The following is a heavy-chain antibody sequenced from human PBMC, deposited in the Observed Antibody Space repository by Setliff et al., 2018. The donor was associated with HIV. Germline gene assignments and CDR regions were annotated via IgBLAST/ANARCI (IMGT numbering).Heavy chain of an antibody. D-gene: IGHD6-13*01. CDR2: INHRGST. J-gene: IGHJ4*02. V-gene: IGHV4-34*01. CDR3: ARRGIAAAGSDS. Sequence: SETLSLTCTVSDSGTYYWSWIRQPAGKGLEWIGEINHRGSTNYNPSLKSRVTVSVDTSKNQFSLKLSSVTAADTAVYYCARRGIAAAGSDSWGQGTLVTVSS. CDR1: DSGTYY.